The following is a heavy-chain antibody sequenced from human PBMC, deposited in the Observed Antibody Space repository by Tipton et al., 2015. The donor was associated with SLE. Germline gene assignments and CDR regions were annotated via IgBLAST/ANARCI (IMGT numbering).Heavy chain of an antibody. Sequence: GSLRLSCAASGFTFDDYTMYWVRQAPGKGLEWVSLITWDGENTHFADSVKGRFTTSRDNSKNSLYLQMKSLRPEDTALYYCAKGVQYGSGYGMDVWGQGTTVTVSS. V-gene: IGHV3-43*01. CDR2: ITWDGENT. D-gene: IGHD2-2*03. CDR3: AKGVQYGSGYGMDV. CDR1: GFTFDDYT. J-gene: IGHJ6*02.